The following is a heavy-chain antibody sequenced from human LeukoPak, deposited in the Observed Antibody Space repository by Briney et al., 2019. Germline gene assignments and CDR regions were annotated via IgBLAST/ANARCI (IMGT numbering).Heavy chain of an antibody. CDR1: GFTFSSYW. D-gene: IGHD6-19*01. V-gene: IGHV3-7*03. Sequence: GGSLRLSCAASGFTFSSYWMTWVRQAPGKGLEWVANIKQDGSEKYYVDSVKGRFSISRDNAKNSLYLQMNSLRAEDTAVYYCATSAGAGAFDYWGQGTLVTVSS. CDR3: ATSAGAGAFDY. J-gene: IGHJ4*02. CDR2: IKQDGSEK.